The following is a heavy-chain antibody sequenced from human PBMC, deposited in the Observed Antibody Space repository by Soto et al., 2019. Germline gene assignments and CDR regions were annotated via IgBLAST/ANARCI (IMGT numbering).Heavy chain of an antibody. D-gene: IGHD3-3*01. J-gene: IGHJ6*02. V-gene: IGHV3-73*01. Sequence: PGGSLRLSCAASGFPLSASTMHWVRQASGKGLEWLGRIRSKANSYATAYAVSVKGRFTISRDDSKNTAYLQMNSLTTEDTAVYYCIRFWSGYFSDDYYGMDVWGQGTTVTVSS. CDR3: IRFWSGYFSDDYYGMDV. CDR1: GFPLSAST. CDR2: IRSKANSYAT.